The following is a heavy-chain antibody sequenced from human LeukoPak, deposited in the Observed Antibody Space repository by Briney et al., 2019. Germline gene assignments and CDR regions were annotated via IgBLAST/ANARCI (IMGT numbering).Heavy chain of an antibody. CDR3: ARNGDVAAMFWYFDY. Sequence: PGGSLRLSCAASGLTFSSYAMHRVRQAPGKGLEWVAVISYDGSNKYYADSVKGRFTISRDNSKNTLYLQMNSLRAEDTAVYYCARNGDVAAMFWYFDYWGQGTLVTVSS. CDR1: GLTFSSYA. J-gene: IGHJ4*02. CDR2: ISYDGSNK. V-gene: IGHV3-30*04. D-gene: IGHD2-15*01.